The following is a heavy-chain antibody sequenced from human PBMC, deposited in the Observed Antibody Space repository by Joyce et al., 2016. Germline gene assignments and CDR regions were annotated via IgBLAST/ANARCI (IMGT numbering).Heavy chain of an antibody. CDR1: GFTFSSFG. D-gene: IGHD5-12*01. J-gene: IGHJ6*02. CDR3: AKGMELLPYYGMDV. CDR2: ILYNGSNK. Sequence: QVQLVESGGGVVQPGRSLRLSCAASGFTFSSFGIHWVRKDPGKGVEWVAIILYNGSNKKFGDSVKGRFTISRDNAKNMLYLEMNSLRVEDTAVYYCAKGMELLPYYGMDVWGQGTTVIVSS. V-gene: IGHV3-30*18.